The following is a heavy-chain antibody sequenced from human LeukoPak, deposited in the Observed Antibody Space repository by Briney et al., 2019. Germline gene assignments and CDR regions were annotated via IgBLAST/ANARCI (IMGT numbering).Heavy chain of an antibody. CDR2: TYYRSKWYN. CDR1: GDSVSGNSVA. Sequence: SQTLSLTCAISGDSVSGNSVAWNWIRQSPSRGLEWLGRTYYRSKWYNDYAVTVKGRITINPDTSKNQFSLQLNSVTPEDTAVYYCARNLPAADYWGQGTLVTVSS. CDR3: ARNLPAADY. D-gene: IGHD2-2*01. J-gene: IGHJ4*02. V-gene: IGHV6-1*01.